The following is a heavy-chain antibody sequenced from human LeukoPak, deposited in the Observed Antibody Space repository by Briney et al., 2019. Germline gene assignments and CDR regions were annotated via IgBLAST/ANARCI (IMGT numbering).Heavy chain of an antibody. V-gene: IGHV4-61*02. CDR2: IYTSGGT. CDR1: VGSISSGSYY. Sequence: SETLSLTCTVSVGSISSGSYYWSWFRQPAGKGLEWIGRIYTSGGTNYNPSLKSRVTISVDTSKNQFSLKLSSVTAADTAVYYCAREAHDPYCSSTSCSFNWFDPWGQGTLVTVSS. J-gene: IGHJ5*02. D-gene: IGHD2-2*01. CDR3: AREAHDPYCSSTSCSFNWFDP.